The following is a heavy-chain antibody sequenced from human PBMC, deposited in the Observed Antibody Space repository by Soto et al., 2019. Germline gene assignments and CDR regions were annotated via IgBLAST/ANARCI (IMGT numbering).Heavy chain of an antibody. CDR1: GFTFSNCD. CDR3: ARTGESVGHNNWFDP. V-gene: IGHV3-48*02. J-gene: IGHJ5*02. CDR2: ISSSSSLI. D-gene: IGHD2-21*01. Sequence: GGSLRLSCAVSGFTFSNCDMNWVRQAPGKGLEWVSYISSSSSLIHYADSVKGRFTISRDNAKSSLFLQMNSLRDEDTAVYYCARTGESVGHNNWFDPWGQGTLVTVSS.